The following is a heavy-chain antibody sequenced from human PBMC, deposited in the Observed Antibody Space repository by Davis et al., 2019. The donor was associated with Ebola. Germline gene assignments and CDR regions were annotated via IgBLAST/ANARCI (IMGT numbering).Heavy chain of an antibody. V-gene: IGHV5-51*01. D-gene: IGHD1-20*01. CDR1: GYSFTSYW. CDR3: ARTGYVAVNWTPYYYGMDV. J-gene: IGHJ6*02. Sequence: KVSCKGSGYSFTSYWIGWVRQMPGKGLEWMGIIYPGDSDTRYSPSFQGQVTISADKSISTAYLQWSSLKASDTAMHYCARTGYVAVNWTPYYYGMDVWGQGTTVTVSS. CDR2: IYPGDSDT.